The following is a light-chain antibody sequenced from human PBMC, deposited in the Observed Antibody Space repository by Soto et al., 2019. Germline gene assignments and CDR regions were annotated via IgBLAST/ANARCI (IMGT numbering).Light chain of an antibody. J-gene: IGKJ1*01. CDR2: GAS. CDR3: QQYKKWRPT. V-gene: IGKV3-15*01. CDR1: QSVSSN. Sequence: ETAFSRCPGSVFLSPGERATLSCRASQSVSSNLAWYQQKPGQAPRLLIYGASTRATGIPARFSGSGSGTEFTLTISSLQSEDFAVYSCQQYKKWRPTFGQGTKVDIK.